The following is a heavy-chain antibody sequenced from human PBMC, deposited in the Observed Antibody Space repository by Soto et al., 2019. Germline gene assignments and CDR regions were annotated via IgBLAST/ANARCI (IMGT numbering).Heavy chain of an antibody. D-gene: IGHD4-4*01. CDR3: ARVGGYDYSNSYYYYYGMDV. J-gene: IGHJ6*02. CDR2: IISIFGTA. Sequence: SVKVSGKASGGTFSSYAISWVRQAPGQGLEWMGGIISIFGTANYAQKFQGRVTITADESTSTAYMELSSLRSEDTAVYYCARVGGYDYSNSYYYYYGMDVWGQGTTVTVSS. V-gene: IGHV1-69*13. CDR1: GGTFSSYA.